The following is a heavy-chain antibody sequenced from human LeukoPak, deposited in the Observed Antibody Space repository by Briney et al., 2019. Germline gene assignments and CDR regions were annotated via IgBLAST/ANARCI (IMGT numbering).Heavy chain of an antibody. CDR2: IPGTNAGE. CDR3: AKGRGADTSYGMNV. V-gene: IGHV3-9*01. CDR1: GFKFDDYA. J-gene: IGHJ6*02. Sequence: PGRSLRLSCAASGFKFDDYAMHWVRQAPGKGLEWVSSIPGTNAGEAYADSVKGRCTISRDNAKNCVYLELKSLRAEDTALYYCAKGRGADTSYGMNVWGQGTTVIVSS. D-gene: IGHD3-16*01.